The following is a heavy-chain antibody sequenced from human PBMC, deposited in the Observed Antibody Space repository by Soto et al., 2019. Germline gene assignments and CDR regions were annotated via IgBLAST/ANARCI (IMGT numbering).Heavy chain of an antibody. CDR2: IFHSGST. Sequence: PSETLSLTCAVSGGSISSNNWWSWVRQPPGKGLEWIGEIFHSGSTHYSPSLKSRVTISVDKSKNQFSLKLTSVTAADTAVYYCARVYRGSYSDYWGQGTLVTVSS. CDR3: ARVYRGSYSDY. V-gene: IGHV4-4*02. D-gene: IGHD1-26*01. CDR1: GGSISSNNW. J-gene: IGHJ4*02.